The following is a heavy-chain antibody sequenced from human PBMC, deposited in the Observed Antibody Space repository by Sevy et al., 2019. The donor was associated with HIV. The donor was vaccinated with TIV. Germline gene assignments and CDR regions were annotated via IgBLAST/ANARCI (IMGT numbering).Heavy chain of an antibody. J-gene: IGHJ4*02. Sequence: GGSLRLSCAASGFTFSSYAMSWVRQAPGKGLEWVSTFSFGCGKINYADSVKGRFTISRDNSKNILYLQMHSLRAEATAVYYCAREGCSKPHDYWGQGTLVTVSS. CDR1: GFTFSSYA. D-gene: IGHD3-10*02. CDR2: FSFGCGKI. V-gene: IGHV3-23*01. CDR3: AREGCSKPHDY.